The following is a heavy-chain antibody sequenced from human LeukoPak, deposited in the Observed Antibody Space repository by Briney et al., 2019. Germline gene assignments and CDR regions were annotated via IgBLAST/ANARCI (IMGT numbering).Heavy chain of an antibody. CDR3: AREHEDGWNDHLINY. J-gene: IGHJ4*02. CDR2: INPSGGST. D-gene: IGHD1-1*01. Sequence: GASAKVSCKASGYTFTSYYMHWVRQAPGQGLEWMGIINPSGGSTSYAQKFQGRVTMTRDTSTSTVYMELSSLRSEDTAVYYCAREHEDGWNDHLINYWGQGTLVTVSS. V-gene: IGHV1-46*01. CDR1: GYTFTSYY.